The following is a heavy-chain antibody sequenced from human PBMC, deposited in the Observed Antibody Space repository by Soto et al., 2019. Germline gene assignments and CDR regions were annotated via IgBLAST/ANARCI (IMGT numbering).Heavy chain of an antibody. CDR1: GFTFSDYY. Sequence: PGGSLRLSCAASGFTFSDYYMSWIRQAPGKGLEWVSYISSSGSTIYYADSVKVRFTISRDNAKNSLYLQMNSLRAEDTAVYYCARDYGDYYYYGRDVWGQGTTVTVSS. D-gene: IGHD4-17*01. CDR2: ISSSGSTI. V-gene: IGHV3-11*01. CDR3: ARDYGDYYYYGRDV. J-gene: IGHJ6*02.